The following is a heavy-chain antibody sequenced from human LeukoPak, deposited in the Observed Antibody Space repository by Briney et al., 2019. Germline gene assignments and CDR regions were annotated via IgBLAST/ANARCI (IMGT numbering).Heavy chain of an antibody. CDR3: ARGKGAFDI. Sequence: PGGSLRLSCVASGFTFSSYWMSWVRQAPGKGLEWVANIKQDGSEKYYVDSVKGRFTISRDNAKNSLYLQMSSLRAEDTAVYYCARGKGAFDIWGQGTMVTVSS. V-gene: IGHV3-7*05. CDR2: IKQDGSEK. CDR1: GFTFSSYW. J-gene: IGHJ3*02.